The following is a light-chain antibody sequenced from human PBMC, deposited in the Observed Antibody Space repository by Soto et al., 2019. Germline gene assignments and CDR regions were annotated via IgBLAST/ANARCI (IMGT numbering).Light chain of an antibody. V-gene: IGKV3-15*01. CDR2: GAS. CDR3: QQYNNWPPYT. CDR1: QSVSSD. Sequence: EIVMTQSPATLSVSPGERDTLSCRASQSVSSDLAWYQHKPGQAPRLLIYGASTSATGIPARFSGSVYGTAFTLTISSLQSEDFAVYCCQQYNNWPPYTLGQGTKLEIK. J-gene: IGKJ2*01.